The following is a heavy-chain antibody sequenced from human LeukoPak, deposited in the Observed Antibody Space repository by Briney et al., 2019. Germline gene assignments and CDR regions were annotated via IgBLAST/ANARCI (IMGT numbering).Heavy chain of an antibody. V-gene: IGHV3-74*01. CDR1: GFTFSSYA. J-gene: IGHJ4*02. CDR2: INSDGSST. D-gene: IGHD3-3*01. Sequence: GGSLRLSCAASGFTFSSYAMNWVRQAPGKGLVWVSRINSDGSSTSYADSVKGRFTISRDNAKNTLYLQMNSLRAEDTAVYYCARGAFALAWYYDFLTGDYWGQGTLVTVSS. CDR3: ARGAFALAWYYDFLTGDY.